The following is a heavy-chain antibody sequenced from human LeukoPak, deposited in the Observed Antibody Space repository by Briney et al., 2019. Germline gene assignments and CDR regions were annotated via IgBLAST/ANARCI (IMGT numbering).Heavy chain of an antibody. CDR2: IKQDGSEK. CDR3: ARGLATRAPLDY. CDR1: GFTFSSCW. V-gene: IGHV3-7*03. D-gene: IGHD5-12*01. J-gene: IGHJ4*02. Sequence: GGSLRLSCAASGFTFSSCWMTWIRQAPGKGLEWVANIKQDGSEKYYVDSVKGRFTISRDNAKNSLYLQMNSLRAEDTAVYYCARGLATRAPLDYWGQGTLVAVSS.